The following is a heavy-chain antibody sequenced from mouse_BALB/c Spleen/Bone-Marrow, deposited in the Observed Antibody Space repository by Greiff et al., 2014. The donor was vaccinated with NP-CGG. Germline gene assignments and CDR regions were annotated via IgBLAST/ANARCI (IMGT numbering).Heavy chain of an antibody. CDR2: ISNGGGST. Sequence: EVQVVESGGGLVQPGGSLKLSCAASRFTFSSYTMSWVRQTPEKRLEWVAYISNGGGSTYYPDTVKGRFTISRDNAKNTLYLQMSSLKSEDTAMYYCARGLRGYAMDYWGQGTSVTVSS. CDR3: ARGLRGYAMDY. V-gene: IGHV5-12-2*01. CDR1: RFTFSSYT. D-gene: IGHD2-4*01. J-gene: IGHJ4*01.